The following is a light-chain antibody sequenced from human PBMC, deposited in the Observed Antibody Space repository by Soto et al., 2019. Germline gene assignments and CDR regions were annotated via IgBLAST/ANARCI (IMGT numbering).Light chain of an antibody. CDR3: QSYDSSLSGSRV. J-gene: IGLJ1*01. V-gene: IGLV1-40*01. Sequence: QSALTQPPSVSGAPGQRVTISCTGGSSNIGAGYDVHWYQQLPGTAPKLLIYHNSNRPSGVPDRFSGSKSGTSASLAITGLQAEDEADYYCQSYDSSLSGSRVFGTGTKVTVL. CDR1: SSNIGAGYD. CDR2: HNS.